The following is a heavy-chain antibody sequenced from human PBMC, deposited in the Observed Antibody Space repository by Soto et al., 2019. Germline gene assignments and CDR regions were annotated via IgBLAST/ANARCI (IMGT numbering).Heavy chain of an antibody. D-gene: IGHD3-10*01. CDR3: ARESGYGSGSYYTP. J-gene: IGHJ5*02. CDR2: IIPILGIA. V-gene: IGHV1-69*04. CDR1: GYTLTELS. Sequence: GASVKVSCKVSGYTLTELSMHWVRQAPGQGLEWMGRIIPILGIANYAQKFQGRVTITADKSTSTAYMELSSLRSEDTAVYYCARESGYGSGSYYTPWGQGTLVTVSS.